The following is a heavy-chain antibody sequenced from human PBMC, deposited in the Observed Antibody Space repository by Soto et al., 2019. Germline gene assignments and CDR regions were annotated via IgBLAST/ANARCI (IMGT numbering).Heavy chain of an antibody. Sequence: QVQLVQSGAEVKKPGASVKVSCKASGYIFTGYYMHWVRQAPGQGLEWMGWINPDSGGTNFDQKFQCRVTMTRDTSISTAYMELSSLRSDDTAVYYCAIKVATFNFDHWVQGTLVTVSS. J-gene: IGHJ4*02. CDR1: GYIFTGYY. CDR2: INPDSGGT. D-gene: IGHD5-12*01. CDR3: AIKVATFNFDH. V-gene: IGHV1-2*02.